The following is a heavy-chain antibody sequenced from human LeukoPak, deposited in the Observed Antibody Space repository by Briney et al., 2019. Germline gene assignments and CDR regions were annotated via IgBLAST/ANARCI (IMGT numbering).Heavy chain of an antibody. CDR1: GYTFTRYY. CDR2: IIPIFGTA. Sequence: SVKVSCKASGYTFTRYYIHWVRQAPGQGLEWMGGIIPIFGTAKYAQKFQGRVTIIADESTNTAYMELSSLRSEDTAVYYCARGRGPDHYGSGNISFGYWGQGTLVTVSS. J-gene: IGHJ4*02. V-gene: IGHV1-69*13. D-gene: IGHD3-10*01. CDR3: ARGRGPDHYGSGNISFGY.